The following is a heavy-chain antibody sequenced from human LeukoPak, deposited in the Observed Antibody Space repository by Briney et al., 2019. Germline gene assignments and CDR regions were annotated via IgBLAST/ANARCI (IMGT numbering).Heavy chain of an antibody. D-gene: IGHD3-10*01. CDR3: ARTLWFGEFNWFDP. J-gene: IGHJ5*02. V-gene: IGHV4-59*01. CDR2: IYYSGST. CDR1: GGSISSYY. Sequence: PSETLSLTCTVSGGSISSYYWSWIRQPPGKGLEWIGHIYYSGSTNYNPSLKSRVTISVDMSKNQFSLKLTSVTAADTAVYYCARTLWFGEFNWFDPWGQGTLVTVSS.